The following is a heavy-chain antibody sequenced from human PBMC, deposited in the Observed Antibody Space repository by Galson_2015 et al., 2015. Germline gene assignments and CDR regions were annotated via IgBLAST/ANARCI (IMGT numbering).Heavy chain of an antibody. D-gene: IGHD3-16*01. V-gene: IGHV5-51*01. CDR3: ARGVQGYFDY. J-gene: IGHJ4*02. CDR1: GSTFTNYW. CDR2: MNPVDSDT. Sequence: QSGAEVKKPGESLRISCKGSGSTFTNYWISWVRQMPGKGLEWMGIMNPVDSDTRYSPSFQGHVAISADKSISTAYLEWSSLQASDAAVYYWARGVQGYFDYWGQGALVTVSS.